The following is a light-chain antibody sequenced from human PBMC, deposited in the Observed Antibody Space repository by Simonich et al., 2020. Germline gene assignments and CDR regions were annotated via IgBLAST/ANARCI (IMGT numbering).Light chain of an antibody. CDR1: SSDVGGYNY. CDR2: DVS. Sequence: QSALTQPASVSGSPGQSITISCTGTSSDVGGYNYVSWYQQHPGKAPKLMIYDVSKGPSEVSNRFSGSKSGNTASLTIYGLQAEDEADDYCSSYTSSSTLVFGGGTKLTVL. J-gene: IGLJ2*01. V-gene: IGLV2-14*01. CDR3: SSYTSSSTLV.